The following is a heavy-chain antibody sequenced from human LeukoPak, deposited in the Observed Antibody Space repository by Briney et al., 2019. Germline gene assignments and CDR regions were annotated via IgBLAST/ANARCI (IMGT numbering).Heavy chain of an antibody. V-gene: IGHV3-23*01. D-gene: IGHD2-2*01. Sequence: GGSLRLSCAASGFTFSSYDMSWVRQAPGKGLEWVSAISGSGGSTYYADSVKGRFTISRDNSKNTLYLQMNSLRAEDTAVYYCAKVTRQYIVVVPAAPTTGYFQHWGQGTLVTVPS. CDR2: ISGSGGST. CDR3: AKVTRQYIVVVPAAPTTGYFQH. CDR1: GFTFSSYD. J-gene: IGHJ1*01.